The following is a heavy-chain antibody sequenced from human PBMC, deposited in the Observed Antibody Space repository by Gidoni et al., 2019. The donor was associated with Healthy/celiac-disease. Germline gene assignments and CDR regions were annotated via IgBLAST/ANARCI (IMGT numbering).Heavy chain of an antibody. D-gene: IGHD3-10*01. CDR3: ARDISETGVLWFGELADFDY. V-gene: IGHV3-11*01. Sequence: QVQLVESGGGLVKPGGSLRLSCAASGFTFSDYYMSWIRQAPGKGLEWVSYMSSSGSTIYYADSGKGRFTISRDNAKNSLYLQMNSLRAEDTAVYYWARDISETGVLWFGELADFDYWGQGTLVTVSS. J-gene: IGHJ4*02. CDR1: GFTFSDYY. CDR2: MSSSGSTI.